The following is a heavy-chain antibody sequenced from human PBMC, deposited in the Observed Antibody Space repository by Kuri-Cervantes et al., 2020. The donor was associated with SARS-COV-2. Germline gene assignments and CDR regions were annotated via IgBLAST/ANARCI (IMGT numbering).Heavy chain of an antibody. V-gene: IGHV3-30-3*01. D-gene: IGHD1-26*01. CDR1: GFTFSSYA. CDR2: ISYDGSNK. Sequence: GESLKISCAASGFTFSSYAMHWVRQAPGKGLEWVAVISYDGSNKYYADSVKSRFTISRDNSKNTLYLQMNSLRAEDTAVYYCARGMGAGATSWSFDYWGQGTLVTVSS. J-gene: IGHJ4*02. CDR3: ARGMGAGATSWSFDY.